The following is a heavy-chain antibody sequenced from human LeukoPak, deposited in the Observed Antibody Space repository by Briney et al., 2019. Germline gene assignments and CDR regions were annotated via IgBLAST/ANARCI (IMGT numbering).Heavy chain of an antibody. J-gene: IGHJ6*03. CDR1: GGSISSGGYY. CDR3: ARFVRGDSNYYMDV. Sequence: SQTLSLTCTVSGGSISSGGYYWSWIRQHPGKGLEWIGYIYYSGSTYYNPSLKSRLTILVDTSKNQFSLKLSSVTAADTAVYYCARFVRGDSNYYMDVWGKGTTVTVSS. CDR2: IYYSGST. D-gene: IGHD7-27*01. V-gene: IGHV4-31*03.